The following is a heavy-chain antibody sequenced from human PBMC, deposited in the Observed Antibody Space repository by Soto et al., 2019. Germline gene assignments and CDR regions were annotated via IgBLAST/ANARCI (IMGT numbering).Heavy chain of an antibody. Sequence: EVQLVESGGSLVQPGGSLRLSCAASGFTFSSFWMSWFRQAPGKGLEWVANIKQDGSEKYYVDSVRGRFSISRDNAKNSLFLQMNSLRAEDTAVYYCARRPYGDYGDYFDYWGQGTLVTVSS. V-gene: IGHV3-7*01. CDR3: ARRPYGDYGDYFDY. J-gene: IGHJ4*02. CDR2: IKQDGSEK. CDR1: GFTFSSFW. D-gene: IGHD4-17*01.